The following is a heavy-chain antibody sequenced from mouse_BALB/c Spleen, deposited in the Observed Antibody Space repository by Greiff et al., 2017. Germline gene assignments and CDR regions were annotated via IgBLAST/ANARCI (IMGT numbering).Heavy chain of an antibody. V-gene: IGHV1S81*02. Sequence: QVQLQQPGAELVKPGASVKLSCKASGYTFTNYWMHWVKQRPGQGLEWIGEINPSNGRTNYNEKFKSKATLTVDKSSSTAYMQLSSLTSEDSAVYYCALNFYFGYWGQGTTLTVSS. J-gene: IGHJ2*01. D-gene: IGHD1-3*01. CDR1: GYTFTNYW. CDR2: INPSNGRT. CDR3: ALNFYFGY.